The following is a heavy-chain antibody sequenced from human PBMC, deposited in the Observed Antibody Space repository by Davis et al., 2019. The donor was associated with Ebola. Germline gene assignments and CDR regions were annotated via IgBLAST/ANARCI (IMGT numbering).Heavy chain of an antibody. V-gene: IGHV4-59*12. CDR2: IYYSGRT. CDR1: GGSISSYY. J-gene: IGHJ4*02. D-gene: IGHD3-22*01. CDR3: ARDPYYYDSSGYWVDY. Sequence: MPSETLSLTCTVPGGSISSYYWSWIRQPPGKGLEWIGYIYYSGRTNYNPSLKSRVTISVDTSKNQFSLKLSSVTAADTAVYYCARDPYYYDSSGYWVDYWGQGTLVTVSS.